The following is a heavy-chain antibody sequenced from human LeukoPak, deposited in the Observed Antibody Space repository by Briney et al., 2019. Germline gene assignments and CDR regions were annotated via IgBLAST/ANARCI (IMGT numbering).Heavy chain of an antibody. J-gene: IGHJ1*01. CDR3: YGANAEH. Sequence: GGSLRLSCAASGFTFSTYWMHWVRQAPGKGLAWVARISGDGTFTTYADSVRGRFTISRDNAKNALYLQMNSLRAEDTAVYYCYGANAEHWGQGTLVTVSS. V-gene: IGHV3-74*01. CDR1: GFTFSTYW. D-gene: IGHD4-23*01. CDR2: ISGDGTFT.